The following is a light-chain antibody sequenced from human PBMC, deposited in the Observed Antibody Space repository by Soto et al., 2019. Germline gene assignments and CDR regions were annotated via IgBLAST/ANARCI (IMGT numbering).Light chain of an antibody. CDR1: QDISSY. J-gene: IGKJ3*01. CDR2: GAS. CDR3: LHLNSYPLT. Sequence: IQLTQSPSSLSASVGDRVTITCRASQDISSYLAWYQQKPGKAPKVLIYGASTLQFGVPSRFSGSGSGTEFTLTISSLQPEDFATYYCLHLNSYPLTFGPGTKVDIK. V-gene: IGKV1-9*01.